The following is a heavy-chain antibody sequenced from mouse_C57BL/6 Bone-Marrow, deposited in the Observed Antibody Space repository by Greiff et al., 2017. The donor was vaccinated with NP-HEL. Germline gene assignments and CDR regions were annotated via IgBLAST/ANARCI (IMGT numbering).Heavy chain of an antibody. CDR1: GYAFSSSW. CDR2: IYPGDGDT. Sequence: VMLVESGPELVKPGASVKISCKASGYAFSSSWMNWVKQRPGKGLEWIGRIYPGDGDTNYNGKFKGKATLTADKSSSTAYMQLSSLTSEDSAVYFCARGEITTVVGYFDVWGTGTTVTVSS. CDR3: ARGEITTVVGYFDV. J-gene: IGHJ1*03. V-gene: IGHV1-82*01. D-gene: IGHD1-1*01.